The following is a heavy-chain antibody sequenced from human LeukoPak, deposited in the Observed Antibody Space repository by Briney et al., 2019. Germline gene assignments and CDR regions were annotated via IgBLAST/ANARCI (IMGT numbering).Heavy chain of an antibody. CDR3: ARIGATYFYDRTTDY. CDR1: GFTFSSYR. V-gene: IGHV3-48*04. Sequence: PGGSLRLSCAASGFTFSSYRMSWVRQAPGKGLEWVSYISSSSSSIYYADSVKGRFTISRDNAKNSLYLQMNSLRAVDTAVYYCARIGATYFYDRTTDYWGQGTLVTVSS. CDR2: ISSSSSSI. D-gene: IGHD3-22*01. J-gene: IGHJ4*02.